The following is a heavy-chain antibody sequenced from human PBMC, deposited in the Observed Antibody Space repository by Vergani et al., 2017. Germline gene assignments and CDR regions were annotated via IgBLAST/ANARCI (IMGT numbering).Heavy chain of an antibody. CDR3: ARRGGGYYSCGKVHPLRTAFDV. Sequence: QVQLQASGPGRVKPSQTLSLTCTMSGGSISAGYYFWSWIRQPAGKGLEWLGPISASGNASHSPSLKTRVSMSVDTSKNPFSLTVTSVTAADTAIYFCARRGGGYYSCGKVHPLRTAFDVWGHGTVVTVSS. CDR1: GGSISAGYYF. V-gene: IGHV4-61*02. CDR2: ISASGNA. D-gene: IGHD6-19*01. J-gene: IGHJ3*01.